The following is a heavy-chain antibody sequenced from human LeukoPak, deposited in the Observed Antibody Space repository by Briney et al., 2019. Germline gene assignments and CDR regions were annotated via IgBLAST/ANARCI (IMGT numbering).Heavy chain of an antibody. Sequence: GGSLRLSCAASGFTFSNYYMTCIRQAPGKGLGWVAYISSTGTTIYYADSVKGRFTISRDNAKNSLYLQMNSLGAEDTAVYYCARVQSHLPNWGQGTLVTVSS. CDR2: ISSTGTTI. D-gene: IGHD3-3*02. CDR3: ARVQSHLPN. CDR1: GFTFSNYY. J-gene: IGHJ4*02. V-gene: IGHV3-11*01.